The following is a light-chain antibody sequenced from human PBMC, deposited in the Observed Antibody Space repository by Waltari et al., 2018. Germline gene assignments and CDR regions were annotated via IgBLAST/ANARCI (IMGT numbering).Light chain of an antibody. V-gene: IGLV2-8*01. CDR1: SSDVVGYNH. J-gene: IGLJ1*01. CDR3: SSYAGSNNVV. Sequence: QSALTQPPSASVSPGQSVTIPRTGTSSDVVGYNHVSWNQQHPVKAPKLIIYEVSKRPSGVPDRFSGSKSGNTASLTVSGLQAEDEADYYCSSYAGSNNVVFGTGTKVTVL. CDR2: EVS.